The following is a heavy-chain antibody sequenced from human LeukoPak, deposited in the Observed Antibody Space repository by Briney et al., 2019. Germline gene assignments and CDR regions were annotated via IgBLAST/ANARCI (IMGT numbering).Heavy chain of an antibody. CDR1: GGSISSGGYS. CDR3: ARVLPRRSIDY. Sequence: SETLCLTCAVSGGSISSGGYSWSWIRQPPGKGLEWIGYIYHSGSTYYNPSLKSRVTISVDRSKNQFSLKLSSVTAADTAVYYCARVLPRRSIDYWGQGTLVTVSS. V-gene: IGHV4-30-2*01. J-gene: IGHJ4*02. CDR2: IYHSGST. D-gene: IGHD2-15*01.